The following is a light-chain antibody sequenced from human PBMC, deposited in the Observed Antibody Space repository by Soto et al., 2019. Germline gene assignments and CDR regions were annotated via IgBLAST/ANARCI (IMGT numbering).Light chain of an antibody. CDR1: SSNIGSKT. Sequence: QSVLTQPPSASGTPGQRVTISCSGSSSNIGSKTVNWYQQLPGTAPKLLIYSNNQRPSGVPDRFSGSKSGTSASLAISGLQFEDEADYYCAAWDDSLNGVVFGGGIKLTVL. CDR3: AAWDDSLNGVV. V-gene: IGLV1-44*01. J-gene: IGLJ2*01. CDR2: SNN.